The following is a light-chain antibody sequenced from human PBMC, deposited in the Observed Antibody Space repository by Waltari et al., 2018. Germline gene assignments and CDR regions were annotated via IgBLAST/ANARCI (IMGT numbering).Light chain of an antibody. CDR1: SSNLGRNY. V-gene: IGLV1-47*01. CDR2: RNN. Sequence: QSVLAQPPSASGTPGQRVTISYAGSSSNLGRNYVYWYQQFPGTAPQVLIYRNNERPSGVPRRFSGAKSGTSASLAIIGLRSEDEADYYCAAWDDSLRSPIFGGGTKLTVL. CDR3: AAWDDSLRSPI. J-gene: IGLJ2*01.